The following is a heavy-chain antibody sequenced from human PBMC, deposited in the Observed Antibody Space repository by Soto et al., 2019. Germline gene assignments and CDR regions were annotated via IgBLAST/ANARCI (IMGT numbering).Heavy chain of an antibody. V-gene: IGHV3-30*03. D-gene: IGHD6-19*01. CDR1: GFTFSTFA. J-gene: IGHJ4*02. Sequence: QVQLVESGGGVVQPGRSLRLSCAASGFTFSTFAMHWVRQAPGKGLEWVAVISDDGITKYYGDSVQGRCTIPRDNSKKRLYLEMNSWLVEDTAVYYGYSSGWWGQRTLVSVSS. CDR3: YSSGW. CDR2: ISDDGITK.